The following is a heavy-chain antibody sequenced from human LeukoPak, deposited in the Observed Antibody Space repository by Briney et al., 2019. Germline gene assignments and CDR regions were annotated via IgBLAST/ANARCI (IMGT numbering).Heavy chain of an antibody. CDR2: IKEDGSEK. CDR1: GFTFSDYW. CDR3: ARASRGIAANLCFDY. J-gene: IGHJ4*02. D-gene: IGHD6-25*01. V-gene: IGHV3-7*01. Sequence: GGSLRLSCAASGFTFSDYWMSWVRQDPGKGLEWVANIKEDGSEKYYVDSVKGRFTISRDSAKNSLFLQMNSLRAEDTAVYYCARASRGIAANLCFDYWGQGILVTVSS.